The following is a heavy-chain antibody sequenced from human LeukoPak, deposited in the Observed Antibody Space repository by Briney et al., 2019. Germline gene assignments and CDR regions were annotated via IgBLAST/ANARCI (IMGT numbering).Heavy chain of an antibody. Sequence: PGRSLRLSCAASGSTFSSYGMHWVRQAPGKGLEWVAVMWYDGSNKYYADSVKGRLTISRDNSKNTLYLQMNSLRAEDTAVYYCARDDVDYGDNYYGMDVWGQGTTVTASS. D-gene: IGHD4-17*01. J-gene: IGHJ6*02. CDR1: GSTFSSYG. CDR2: MWYDGSNK. CDR3: ARDDVDYGDNYYGMDV. V-gene: IGHV3-33*01.